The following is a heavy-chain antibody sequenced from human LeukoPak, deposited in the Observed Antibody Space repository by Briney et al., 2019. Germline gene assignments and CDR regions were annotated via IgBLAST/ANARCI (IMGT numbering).Heavy chain of an antibody. CDR2: ISSSRSTI. Sequence: PGGSLRLSCAASGFTFSSYSMNWVRQAPGKGLEWVSYISSSRSTIYYADSVKGRFTISRDNAKNSLYLQMNSLRAEDTAVYYCARDAPAAEQQLAYYYYMDVWGKGTTVTVSS. D-gene: IGHD6-13*01. CDR1: GFTFSSYS. CDR3: ARDAPAAEQQLAYYYYMDV. V-gene: IGHV3-48*04. J-gene: IGHJ6*03.